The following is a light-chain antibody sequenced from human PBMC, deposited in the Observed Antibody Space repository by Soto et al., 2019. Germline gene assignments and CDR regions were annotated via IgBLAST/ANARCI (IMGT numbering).Light chain of an antibody. V-gene: IGLV2-8*01. CDR1: NSDVGSYNY. Sequence: QSALTQPPSASGSPGQSVTISCTGANSDVGSYNYVSWYQQHPGKAPKLMIYEVNKRPSGVPDRFSGSKSGNTASLTVSGLRAEDEADYYCSSYAGTNTRYLFGSGTKLTVL. J-gene: IGLJ1*01. CDR3: SSYAGTNTRYL. CDR2: EVN.